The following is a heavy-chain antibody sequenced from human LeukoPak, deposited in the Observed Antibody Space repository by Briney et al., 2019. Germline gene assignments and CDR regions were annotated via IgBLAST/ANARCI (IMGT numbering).Heavy chain of an antibody. V-gene: IGHV1-2*02. Sequence: GSSVKVSCKASGYTFTGYYMHWVRQAPGQGLEWMGWINPNSGGTNYAQKFQGRVTMTRDTSISTAYMELSRLRSDDTAVYYCARDLGGAYYFDYWGQGTLVTVSS. CDR2: INPNSGGT. CDR1: GYTFTGYY. CDR3: ARDLGGAYYFDY. J-gene: IGHJ4*02. D-gene: IGHD1-26*01.